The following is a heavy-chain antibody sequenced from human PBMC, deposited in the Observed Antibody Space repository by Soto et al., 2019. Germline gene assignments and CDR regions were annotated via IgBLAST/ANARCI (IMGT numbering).Heavy chain of an antibody. CDR3: ANPWTGGSSGWYKRFADALDI. V-gene: IGHV3-23*01. D-gene: IGHD6-19*01. CDR2: ISGSGGST. CDR1: GFTFSSYA. J-gene: IGHJ3*02. Sequence: GGSLRLACAASGFTFSSYAMSWVRQAPGKGLEWVSAISGSGGSTYYADSVKGRFTISRDNSKNTLYLQMNSLRAEDTAVYYCANPWTGGSSGWYKRFADALDIWGQGTMVTVSS.